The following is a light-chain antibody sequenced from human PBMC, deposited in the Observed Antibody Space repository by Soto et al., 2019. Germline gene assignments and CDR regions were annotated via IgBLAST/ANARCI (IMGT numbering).Light chain of an antibody. V-gene: IGKV3D-15*01. J-gene: IGKJ1*01. CDR1: QGVSSY. CDR3: QQYNNWPPWT. Sequence: IVMTQSPATLSLSPGERATLSCRASQGVSSYLAWYQQKPGQAPRLLIYDASNRATGIPARFSGSGSGTEFTLTISSLQSEDFAVYYCQQYNNWPPWTFGQGTKVDI. CDR2: DAS.